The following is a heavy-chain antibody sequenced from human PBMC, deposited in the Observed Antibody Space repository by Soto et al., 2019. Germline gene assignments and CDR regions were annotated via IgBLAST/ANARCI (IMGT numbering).Heavy chain of an antibody. J-gene: IGHJ4*02. CDR3: ASHYRRRGWEWATEPLFDY. D-gene: IGHD6-19*01. V-gene: IGHV4-59*01. CDR1: GGSISSYY. CDR2: IYYSGST. Sequence: QVQLQESGPGLVKPSETLSLTCTVSGGSISSYYWSWIRQPPGKGLEWIGYIYYSGSTNYNPSLKSRVTISVDMSKHQFSLKLSSVTAADTAVYYCASHYRRRGWEWATEPLFDYWGQGTLVTVSS.